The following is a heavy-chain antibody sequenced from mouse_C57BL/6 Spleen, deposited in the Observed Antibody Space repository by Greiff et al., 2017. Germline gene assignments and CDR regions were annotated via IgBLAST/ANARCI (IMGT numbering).Heavy chain of an antibody. CDR3: ARWGDYGAY. CDR1: GYTFTSYW. D-gene: IGHD1-1*02. Sequence: QVQLQQSGAELVMPGASVKLSCKASGYTFTSYWMHWVKQRPGQGLEWIGEIDPSDSYTNYNQKFKGKSTLTVDKSSSTAYMQLSSLTSEDSAVYYCARWGDYGAYWGQGTLVTVSA. CDR2: IDPSDSYT. V-gene: IGHV1-69*01. J-gene: IGHJ3*01.